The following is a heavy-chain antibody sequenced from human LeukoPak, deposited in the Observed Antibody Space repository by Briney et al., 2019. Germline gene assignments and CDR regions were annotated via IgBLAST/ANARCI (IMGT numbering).Heavy chain of an antibody. Sequence: SETLSLTCTVSGGSISSSSYYWGWIRQPPGKGLEWIGEINHSGSTNYNPSLKSRVTISVDTSKNQFSLKLSSVTAADTAVYYCARRTAPYYYYYYMDVWGKGTTVTVSS. CDR2: INHSGST. CDR3: ARRTAPYYYYYYMDV. CDR1: GGSISSSSYY. D-gene: IGHD1-14*01. J-gene: IGHJ6*03. V-gene: IGHV4-39*07.